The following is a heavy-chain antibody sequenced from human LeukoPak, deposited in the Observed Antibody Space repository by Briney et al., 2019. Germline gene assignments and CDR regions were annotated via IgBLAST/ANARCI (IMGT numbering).Heavy chain of an antibody. Sequence: SETLSLTCTVSGGSISTYFWSWIRQPPGKGLEWIGYVYYSGSTNYNPSLKSRVTISLDTTKNQFSLRLTSVTAADTAVYCCAVKIAAAGFYWGQGTLVTVSS. CDR2: VYYSGST. V-gene: IGHV4-59*12. CDR1: GGSISTYF. D-gene: IGHD6-13*01. J-gene: IGHJ4*02. CDR3: AVKIAAAGFY.